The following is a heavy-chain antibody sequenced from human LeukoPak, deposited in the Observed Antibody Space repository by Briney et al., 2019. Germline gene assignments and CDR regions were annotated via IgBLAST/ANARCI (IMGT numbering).Heavy chain of an antibody. CDR1: GYTFTGYY. Sequence: ASVKVSCKASGYTFTGYYMHWVRQAPGQWLEWMGWINPNSGGTNYAQKFQGRVTMTRDTSISTAYMELSRLRSDDTAVYYCARDTAMAVTHYYYMDVWGKGTTVTVSS. V-gene: IGHV1-2*02. CDR3: ARDTAMAVTHYYYMDV. CDR2: INPNSGGT. D-gene: IGHD5-18*01. J-gene: IGHJ6*03.